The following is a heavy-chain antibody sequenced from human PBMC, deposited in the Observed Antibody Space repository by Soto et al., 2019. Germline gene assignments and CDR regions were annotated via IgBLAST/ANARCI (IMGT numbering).Heavy chain of an antibody. V-gene: IGHV3-33*01. Sequence: LRLSFEASVFTFNTYSMHWVRQPPGKGLGWLAAIWYDGTQKYYADSVKGRFIISRDNSKKTLYLEMNSLRAEDTAVYYCARAGGTTVTGLWHFDSWGQGTLVTVSS. CDR3: ARAGGTTVTGLWHFDS. CDR2: IWYDGTQK. D-gene: IGHD4-17*01. CDR1: VFTFNTYS. J-gene: IGHJ4*02.